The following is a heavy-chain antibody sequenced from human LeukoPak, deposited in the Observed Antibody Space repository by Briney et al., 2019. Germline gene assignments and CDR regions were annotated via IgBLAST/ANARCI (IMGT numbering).Heavy chain of an antibody. CDR2: ISSGSNYI. CDR1: GFTFSSYS. CDR3: ARGGSRHPSPEDY. J-gene: IGHJ4*02. V-gene: IGHV3-21*04. Sequence: GGSLRLSCAASGFTFSSYSMVWVRQAPGKGLEWVSSISSGSNYIYYADSVKGRFTISRDNAKNSLYLQMSSLRAEDTAVYYCARGGSRHPSPEDYWGRGTLVTVSS. D-gene: IGHD1-1*01.